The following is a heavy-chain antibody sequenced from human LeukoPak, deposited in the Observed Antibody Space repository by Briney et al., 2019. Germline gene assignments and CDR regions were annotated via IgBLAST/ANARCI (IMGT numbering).Heavy chain of an antibody. CDR2: IGQDGGDT. J-gene: IGHJ4*02. Sequence: PGGSLRLSCAVSGFSFTNYWMSWVRQAPGKGLEWVANIGQDGGDTYYLDSMKGRFTISRDNAKNSLYLQMSSLRADDTAVYYCARSAGWRDRFDYWGQGTLVTVSS. V-gene: IGHV3-7*01. D-gene: IGHD6-19*01. CDR1: GFSFTNYW. CDR3: ARSAGWRDRFDY.